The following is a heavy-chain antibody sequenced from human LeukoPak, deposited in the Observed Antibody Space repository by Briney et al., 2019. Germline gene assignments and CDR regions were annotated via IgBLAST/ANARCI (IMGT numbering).Heavy chain of an antibody. CDR1: GGSISSSSYY. J-gene: IGHJ4*02. CDR3: ARGRYSGSYHY. V-gene: IGHV4-39*07. CDR2: INHSGST. D-gene: IGHD1-26*01. Sequence: SETLSLTCTVSGGSISSSSYYWGWIRQPPGKGLEWIGEINHSGSTNYNPSLKSRVTISVDTSKNQFSLKLSSVTAADTAVYYCARGRYSGSYHYWGQGTLVTVSS.